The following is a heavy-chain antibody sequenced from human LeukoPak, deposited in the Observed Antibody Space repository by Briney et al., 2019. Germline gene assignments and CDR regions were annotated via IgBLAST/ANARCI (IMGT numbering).Heavy chain of an antibody. CDR2: IVPILGIA. Sequence: SVKVSCKASGGTFSSYAISGVRQSPGQGGGGLGRIVPILGIANYAQKFHGRVTITEDKSTSTDYMELSRLRAEDTDVYYCARIRTGGNSSGWKTVGLVESFDYWGQGTLVTVSS. V-gene: IGHV1-69*04. CDR3: ARIRTGGNSSGWKTVGLVESFDY. CDR1: GGTFSSYA. J-gene: IGHJ4*02. D-gene: IGHD6-19*01.